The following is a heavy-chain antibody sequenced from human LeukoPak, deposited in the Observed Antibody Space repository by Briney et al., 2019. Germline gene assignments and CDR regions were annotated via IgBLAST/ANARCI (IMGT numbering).Heavy chain of an antibody. CDR3: ARGGSSGSISPHFDY. V-gene: IGHV4-59*11. Sequence: SETLSLTCTVSGGSISSHYWSWIRQPPGKGLEWIGYIYYSGSTNYSPSLKSRVTISVDTSKNQFSLKLSSVTAADTAVYYCARGGSSGSISPHFDYWGQGTLVTVSS. CDR1: GGSISSHY. CDR2: IYYSGST. J-gene: IGHJ4*02. D-gene: IGHD6-19*01.